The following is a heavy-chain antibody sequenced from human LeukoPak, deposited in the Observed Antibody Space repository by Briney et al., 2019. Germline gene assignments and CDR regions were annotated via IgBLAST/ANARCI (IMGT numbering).Heavy chain of an antibody. V-gene: IGHV4-59*01. CDR2: IYYPGST. J-gene: IGHJ6*03. CDR3: ARVGGGGMRFRHYMDV. D-gene: IGHD3-16*01. CDR1: GDSITTSY. Sequence: SETLSLTCSVSGDSITTSYWTWIRQSPGKGLEWIGYIYYPGSTLSNPSLKSRLSLSLHTSKNQFSLKLLSVSAADTATYYCARVGGGGMRFRHYMDVWGKGTPVTVSS.